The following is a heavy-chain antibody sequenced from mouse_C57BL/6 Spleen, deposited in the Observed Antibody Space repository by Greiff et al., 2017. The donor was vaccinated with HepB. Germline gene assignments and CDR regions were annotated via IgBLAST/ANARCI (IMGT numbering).Heavy chain of an antibody. CDR2: IDPETGGT. J-gene: IGHJ4*01. CDR3: TRRAGLGRYAMDY. V-gene: IGHV1-15*01. CDR1: GYTFTDYE. Sequence: VQGVESGAELVRPGASVTLSCKASGYTFTDYEMHWVKQTPVHGLEWIGAIDPETGGTAYNQKFKGKAILTADKSSSTAYMELRSLTSEDSAVYYCTRRAGLGRYAMDYWGQGTSVTVSS. D-gene: IGHD4-1*01.